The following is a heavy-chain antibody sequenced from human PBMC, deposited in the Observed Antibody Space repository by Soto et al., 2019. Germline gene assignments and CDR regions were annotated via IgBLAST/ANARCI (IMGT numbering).Heavy chain of an antibody. Sequence: SETLSLTCTVSGGYISGGVNFWSCVRQHPGKGLELIGNMYYSGRTSYNPSLKSRVTISVDTSKNQSYLNLSSVTEAHTAVYYCARFAKEENPKVGSWYYFEYGGQGNRVT. CDR1: GGYISGGVNF. V-gene: IGHV4-31*03. J-gene: IGHJ4*02. D-gene: IGHD6-13*01. CDR2: MYYSGRT. CDR3: ARFAKEENPKVGSWYYFEY.